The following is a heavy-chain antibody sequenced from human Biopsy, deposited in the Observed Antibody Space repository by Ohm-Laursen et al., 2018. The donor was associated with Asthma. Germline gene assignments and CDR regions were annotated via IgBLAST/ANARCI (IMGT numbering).Heavy chain of an antibody. D-gene: IGHD3-22*01. CDR2: IYSGGTS. CDR3: ARGDSSNWSHYYFDY. V-gene: IGHV3-53*01. CDR1: GFAVSRDY. Sequence: SLRLSCTASGFAVSRDYMFWARQAPGKGLEWVPVIYSGGTSHTADSVRGRFTISRDYSKNTLYLQMHSLRAEDTAVYYCARGDSSNWSHYYFDYWGQGTLVTVSS. J-gene: IGHJ4*02.